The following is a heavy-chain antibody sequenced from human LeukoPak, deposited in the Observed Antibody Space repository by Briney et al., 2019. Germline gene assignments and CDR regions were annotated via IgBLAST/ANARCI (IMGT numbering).Heavy chain of an antibody. J-gene: IGHJ4*02. D-gene: IGHD5-18*01. CDR3: AREIRGYSYGYDY. CDR1: GGTFSSYA. V-gene: IGHV1-69*05. Sequence: SVKVSCKASGGTFSSYAISWVRQAPGQGLEWMGGIIPIFGTANYVQKFQGRVTITTDESTSTAYMELSSLRSEDTAVYYCAREIRGYSYGYDYWGQGTLVTVSS. CDR2: IIPIFGTA.